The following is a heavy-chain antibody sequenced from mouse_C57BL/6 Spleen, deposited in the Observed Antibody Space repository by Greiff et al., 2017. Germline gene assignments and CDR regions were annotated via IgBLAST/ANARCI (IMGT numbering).Heavy chain of an antibody. Sequence: QVQLKQPGAELVRPGSSVKLSCKASGYTFTSYWMHWVKQRPIQGLEWIGNIDPSDSETHYNQKFKDKATLTVDKSSSTAYMQLSSLTSEDSAVYYCARGRRGPWFAYWGQGTLVTVSA. CDR1: GYTFTSYW. V-gene: IGHV1-52*01. J-gene: IGHJ3*01. CDR3: ARGRRGPWFAY. CDR2: IDPSDSET.